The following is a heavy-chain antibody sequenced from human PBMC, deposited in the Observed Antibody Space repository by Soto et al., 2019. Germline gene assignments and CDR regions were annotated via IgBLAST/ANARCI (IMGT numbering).Heavy chain of an antibody. J-gene: IGHJ4*02. D-gene: IGHD3-16*01. V-gene: IGHV3-30-3*01. CDR2: ISYDGSNK. Sequence: QVQLVESGGGVVQPGRSLRLSCAASGFTFSSYAMHWVRQAPGKGLEWVAVISYDGSNKYYADSVKGRFTISRDNSKNTLYLQMNSLRAEDTAVYYCARRAWGGRLGDYFDYWGQGTLVTVSS. CDR1: GFTFSSYA. CDR3: ARRAWGGRLGDYFDY.